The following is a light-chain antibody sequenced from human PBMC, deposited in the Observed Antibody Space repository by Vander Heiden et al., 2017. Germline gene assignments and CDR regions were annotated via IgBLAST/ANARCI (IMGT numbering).Light chain of an antibody. J-gene: IGLJ3*02. Sequence: SDVLTQPPLVSVAPGQTARITCGGNDIGSKGVHWYQLKSGQAPVLVVYEDSERPSAIPERFTGSNSGATATLTISRVEAEDEADYCCQVWDADSGHWVFGGGTTLTVL. CDR3: QVWDADSGHWV. CDR2: EDS. CDR1: DIGSKG. V-gene: IGLV3-21*02.